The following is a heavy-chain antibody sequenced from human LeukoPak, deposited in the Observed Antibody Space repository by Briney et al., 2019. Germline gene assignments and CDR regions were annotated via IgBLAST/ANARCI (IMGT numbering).Heavy chain of an antibody. CDR3: ARAAAGRNYYYGMDV. CDR2: IYYSGST. Sequence: SETLSLTCTVSGGSISSSSYYWGWIRQPTGKGLEWIGSIYYSGSTYYNPSLKSRVTISVDTSKNQFSLKLSSVTAADTAVYYCARAAAGRNYYYGMDVWGQGTTVTVSS. V-gene: IGHV4-39*01. D-gene: IGHD6-13*01. J-gene: IGHJ6*02. CDR1: GGSISSSSYY.